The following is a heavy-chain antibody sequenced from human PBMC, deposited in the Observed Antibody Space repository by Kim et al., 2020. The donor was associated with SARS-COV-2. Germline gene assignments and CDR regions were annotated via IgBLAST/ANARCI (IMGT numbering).Heavy chain of an antibody. Sequence: SETLSLTCTASGGSIGSYYWRWIRQPPGKGLEWIGVIYYNGLTGDNPSLKSRVTISVDTSKNQFSLQLISVTAADTAVYYCARHMWGATGGIDYWGQGTLVTVSS. J-gene: IGHJ4*02. D-gene: IGHD1-26*01. V-gene: IGHV4-59*08. CDR3: ARHMWGATGGIDY. CDR2: IYYNGLT. CDR1: GGSIGSYY.